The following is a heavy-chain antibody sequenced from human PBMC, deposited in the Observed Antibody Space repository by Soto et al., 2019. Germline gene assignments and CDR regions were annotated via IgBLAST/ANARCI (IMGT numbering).Heavy chain of an antibody. CDR2: ISGSGGST. Sequence: EVQLLESGGGLVQPGGSLRLSCAASGFTFSSYAMSWVRQAPGKGLEWVSAISGSGGSTYYADSVKGRFTISRDNSKNTLYLQMNSLRAEDTAVYYCAKSKPRGLWFGEPDAFDIWGQGTMVTVSS. V-gene: IGHV3-23*01. CDR1: GFTFSSYA. CDR3: AKSKPRGLWFGEPDAFDI. D-gene: IGHD3-10*01. J-gene: IGHJ3*02.